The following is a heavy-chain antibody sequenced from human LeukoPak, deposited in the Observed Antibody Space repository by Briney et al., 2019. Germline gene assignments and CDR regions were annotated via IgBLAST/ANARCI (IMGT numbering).Heavy chain of an antibody. J-gene: IGHJ6*02. D-gene: IGHD3-3*01. CDR2: ISDTGRLS. CDR3: AREYLIRYDFWSGPPNNYYYYYGMDV. Sequence: GGSLRLSCAASGFTFSSSAMSWVRQAPGKGLEWVAAISDTGRLSYCADSVNGRFTISRDNAKNSLYLQMNSLRAEDTAVYYCAREYLIRYDFWSGPPNNYYYYYGMDVWGQGTTVTVSS. V-gene: IGHV3-23*01. CDR1: GFTFSSSA.